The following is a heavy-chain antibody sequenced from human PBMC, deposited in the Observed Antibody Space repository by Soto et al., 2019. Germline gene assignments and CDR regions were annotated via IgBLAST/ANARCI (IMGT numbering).Heavy chain of an antibody. V-gene: IGHV3-7*05. CDR2: IKKDGSES. CDR3: ARDRLRSDI. Sequence: VQLVASGGGLVQPGGPLRLSCAASGFTFSSYWMSWVRQAPGKGLEWVANIKKDGSESYYVDSVKGRFIISRDNAKNSLYLQMNSLRAEDTAVYYCARDRLRSDIWGQGTLASVSS. J-gene: IGHJ3*02. CDR1: GFTFSSYW.